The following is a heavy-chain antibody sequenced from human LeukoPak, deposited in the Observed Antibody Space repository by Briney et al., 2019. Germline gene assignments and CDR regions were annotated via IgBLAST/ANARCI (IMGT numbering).Heavy chain of an antibody. D-gene: IGHD3-3*02. CDR1: GYTFTSYG. Sequence: GASVKVSCKASGYTFTSYGISWVRQAPGQGLEWMGWISAYNGNTNYAQKLQGRVTMTTDTSTSTAYMELRSLRSDDTAVYYCARDWSNVDVPFLEWLSDPEYGMDVWGQGTTVTVSS. J-gene: IGHJ6*02. CDR3: ARDWSNVDVPFLEWLSDPEYGMDV. CDR2: ISAYNGNT. V-gene: IGHV1-18*01.